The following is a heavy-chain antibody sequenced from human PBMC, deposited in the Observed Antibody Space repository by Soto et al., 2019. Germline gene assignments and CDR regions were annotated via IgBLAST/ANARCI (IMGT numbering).Heavy chain of an antibody. J-gene: IGHJ4*02. CDR3: ARETYSSGWTPTFDY. CDR1: GFTCGSYA. CDR2: ISYDGSNK. D-gene: IGHD6-19*01. V-gene: IGHV3-30-3*01. Sequence: PGGSLRLSCAASGFTCGSYAMHWVRQAPGKGLEWVAVISYDGSNKYYADSVKGRFTISRDNSKNTLYLQMNSLRAEDTAVYYCARETYSSGWTPTFDYWGQGTLVTVSS.